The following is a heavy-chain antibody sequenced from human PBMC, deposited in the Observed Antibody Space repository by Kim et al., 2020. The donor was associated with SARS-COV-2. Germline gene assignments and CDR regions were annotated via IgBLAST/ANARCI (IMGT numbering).Heavy chain of an antibody. Sequence: GGSLRHSCAASGFSFSNHWMTWVRQAPGRGPEWVANINQHGSEKYYVASVGGRFTISRDDAKNSLYLQMNSLRAEDTATYYCARNNAMDVWGQGTTVTVSS. J-gene: IGHJ6*02. V-gene: IGHV3-7*03. CDR2: INQHGSEK. CDR1: GFSFSNHW. CDR3: ARNNAMDV.